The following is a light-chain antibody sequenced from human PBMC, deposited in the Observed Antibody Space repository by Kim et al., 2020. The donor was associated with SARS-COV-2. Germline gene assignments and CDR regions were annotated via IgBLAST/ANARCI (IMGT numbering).Light chain of an antibody. CDR1: SGHSSYA. V-gene: IGLV4-69*01. Sequence: ASVKLTCTLSSGHSSYAIAWHQQQPEKGPRYLMKVNSDGSHTKGDGIPGRFSGASSGTERHLTISSLQSEDEADYYCQAWGTGTWVFGGGTQLTVL. CDR3: QAWGTGTWV. CDR2: VNSDGSH. J-gene: IGLJ3*02.